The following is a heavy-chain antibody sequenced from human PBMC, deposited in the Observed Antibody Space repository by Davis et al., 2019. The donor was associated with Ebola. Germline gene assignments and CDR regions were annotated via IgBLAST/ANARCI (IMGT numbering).Heavy chain of an antibody. D-gene: IGHD2-8*01. J-gene: IGHJ6*02. V-gene: IGHV3-33*01. CDR1: GFTFSSYG. CDR2: IWYDGSNK. CDR3: ARDPGPYVYCTNGVCYTYYYYGMDV. Sequence: GGSLRLSCAASGFTFSSYGMHWVRQAPGKGLEWVAVIWYDGSNKYYADSVKGRFTISRDNSKNTLYLQMNSLRAEDTAVYYCARDPGPYVYCTNGVCYTYYYYGMDVWGQGTTVTVSS.